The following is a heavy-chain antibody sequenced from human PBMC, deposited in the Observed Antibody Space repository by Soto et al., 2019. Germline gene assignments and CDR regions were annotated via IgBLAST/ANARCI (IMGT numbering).Heavy chain of an antibody. Sequence: GGSLRLSCAASGFSFSSYAMSWVRQAPGKGLEWVSSITAGGGGTYYADSVKGRFTISRVNSKNTLFVQMNSLRAEDTAVYYCAKDSYGSGTDYFYGMEVWGQGTTVTVSS. CDR1: GFSFSSYA. D-gene: IGHD3-10*01. CDR3: AKDSYGSGTDYFYGMEV. CDR2: ITAGGGGT. V-gene: IGHV3-23*01. J-gene: IGHJ6*02.